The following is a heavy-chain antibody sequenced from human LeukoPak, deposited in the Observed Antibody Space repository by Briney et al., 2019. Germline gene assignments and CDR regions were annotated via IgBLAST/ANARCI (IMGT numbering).Heavy chain of an antibody. V-gene: IGHV1-8*01. CDR2: MNPNSGNT. CDR1: GYTFTSYD. Sequence: GASAKVSYKASGYTFTSYDINWVRQAAGQGLEWMGWMNPNSGNTGYALKFQGRVTMTRNTSISTAYMELSSLRSEDTAVYYCAREAVAGIYAFDIWGQGTMVTVSS. J-gene: IGHJ3*02. D-gene: IGHD6-19*01. CDR3: AREAVAGIYAFDI.